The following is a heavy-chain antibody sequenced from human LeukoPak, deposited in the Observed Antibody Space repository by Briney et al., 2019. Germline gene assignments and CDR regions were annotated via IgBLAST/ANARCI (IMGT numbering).Heavy chain of an antibody. J-gene: IGHJ6*02. CDR2: MWYDGSNK. CDR3: AKEVRSGWYYYYYGMDV. V-gene: IGHV3-33*06. D-gene: IGHD6-19*01. CDR1: GFIFSSYG. Sequence: PGGSLRLSCAASGFIFSSYGMHWVRQAPGKGLEWVAVMWYDGSNKYYADSVKGRFTISRDNSKNTLYLQMNSLRAEDTAVYYCAKEVRSGWYYYYYGMDVWGQGTTVTVSS.